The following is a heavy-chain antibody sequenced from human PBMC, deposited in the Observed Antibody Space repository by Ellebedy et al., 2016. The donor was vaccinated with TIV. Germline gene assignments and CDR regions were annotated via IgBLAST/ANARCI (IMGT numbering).Heavy chain of an antibody. CDR1: GGTFSSYA. CDR2: TVPIFGTA. D-gene: IGHD3-10*01. V-gene: IGHV1-69*13. CDR3: ARGGFGELGAMNAMDV. Sequence: ASVKVSCXTSGGTFSSYAISWVRQAPGQGLEWMGGTVPIFGTANYAQKFQGRVRITADESTSTAYMELRSLRSGDTAVYYCARGGFGELGAMNAMDVWGQGTTVSVSS. J-gene: IGHJ6*02.